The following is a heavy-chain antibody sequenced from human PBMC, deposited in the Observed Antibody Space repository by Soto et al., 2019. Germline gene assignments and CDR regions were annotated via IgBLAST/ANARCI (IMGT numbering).Heavy chain of an antibody. J-gene: IGHJ4*02. Sequence: EVQLLESGGGLVQPGGSLRLSCAASGFTFSNSAMSWVRQAPGKGLEWVSVISGSGGSTYYADSVKGRFTISRDKSKNTLYLHMNSLRAEDAAVYYCAKDRGEYTSSPCDSWGQGTLVTVSS. CDR1: GFTFSNSA. V-gene: IGHV3-23*01. CDR2: ISGSGGST. D-gene: IGHD3-10*01. CDR3: AKDRGEYTSSPCDS.